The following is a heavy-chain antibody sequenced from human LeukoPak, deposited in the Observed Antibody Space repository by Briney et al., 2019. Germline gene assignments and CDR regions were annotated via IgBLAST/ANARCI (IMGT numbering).Heavy chain of an antibody. CDR1: GGSISSYY. D-gene: IGHD6-19*01. CDR2: IYTSGST. J-gene: IGHJ4*02. Sequence: SETLSLTCTVSGGSISSYYWSWIRQPAGKGLEWIGRIYTSGSTNYNPSLKSRVTMSVDTSKNQFSLKLSSVTAADTAVYYCAREHSAVAGYFEFDYWGQGTLVTVSS. CDR3: AREHSAVAGYFEFDY. V-gene: IGHV4-4*07.